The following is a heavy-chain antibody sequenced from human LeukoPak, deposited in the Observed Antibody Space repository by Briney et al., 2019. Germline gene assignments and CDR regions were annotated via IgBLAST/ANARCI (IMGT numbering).Heavy chain of an antibody. Sequence: SETLSLPCTVSGGPISSYYWSWIRQSPGKGLEWIGYIYYSGNTNYNPSLKSRVTISVDSSKNQFSLKLTSVTATDTAVYYCARRSSHDDWFDPWGQGTLVTVSS. CDR3: ARRSSHDDWFDP. V-gene: IGHV4-59*08. CDR1: GGPISSYY. D-gene: IGHD3-16*01. J-gene: IGHJ5*02. CDR2: IYYSGNT.